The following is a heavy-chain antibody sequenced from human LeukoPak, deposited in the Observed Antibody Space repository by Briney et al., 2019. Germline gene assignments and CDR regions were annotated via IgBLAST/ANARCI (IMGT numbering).Heavy chain of an antibody. D-gene: IGHD4-23*01. CDR2: INPSGGST. J-gene: IGHJ6*03. CDR1: GYTFTSYY. V-gene: IGHV1-46*01. Sequence: ASVKVSCKASGYTFTSYYMHWVRQAPGQGLEWMGIINPSGGSTSYAQKFQGRVTMTRDTSTSTVYMELSRLRSDDTAVYYCARGATVVMIYYYMDVWGKGTTVTVSS. CDR3: ARGATVVMIYYYMDV.